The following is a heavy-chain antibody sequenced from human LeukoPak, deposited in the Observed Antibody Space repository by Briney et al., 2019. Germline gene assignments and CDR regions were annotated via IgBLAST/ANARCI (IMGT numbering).Heavy chain of an antibody. J-gene: IGHJ3*02. CDR3: ARAVIRTPGAFDI. D-gene: IGHD3-10*01. CDR1: GGTFSSYA. CDR2: MNPNSGNT. Sequence: ASVKVSCKASGGTFSSYAINWVRQATGQGLEWMGWMNPNSGNTGYAQKFQGRVTMTRNTSISTAYMELSSLRSEDTAVYYCARAVIRTPGAFDIWGQGTMVTVSS. V-gene: IGHV1-8*02.